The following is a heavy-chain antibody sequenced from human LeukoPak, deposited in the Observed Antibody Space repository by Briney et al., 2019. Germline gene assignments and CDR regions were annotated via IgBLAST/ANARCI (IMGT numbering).Heavy chain of an antibody. J-gene: IGHJ6*02. Sequence: GGSLRLSCAASGFTFSSYRMNWVRQAPGKGLEWVSSISSSSSYIYYADSVKGRFTISRDNAKNSLYLQMNSLRAEDTAVYYCARDLAATITYYYYGMDVWGQGTTVTVSS. CDR2: ISSSSSYI. CDR1: GFTFSSYR. D-gene: IGHD5-24*01. CDR3: ARDLAATITYYYYGMDV. V-gene: IGHV3-21*01.